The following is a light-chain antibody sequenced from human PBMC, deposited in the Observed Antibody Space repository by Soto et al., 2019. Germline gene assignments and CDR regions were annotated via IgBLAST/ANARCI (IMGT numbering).Light chain of an antibody. Sequence: IHPTHSPSSVSACSRHRFTINSRSSEDISTWLAWYQQKPGKAPKLLIYAASSLQSGVPSRFSGSGSGTDFTLTISSLQPEDFATYYCQHADSFPLITFGQGTRLEI. V-gene: IGKV1-12*01. J-gene: IGKJ5*01. CDR3: QHADSFPLIT. CDR2: AAS. CDR1: EDISTW.